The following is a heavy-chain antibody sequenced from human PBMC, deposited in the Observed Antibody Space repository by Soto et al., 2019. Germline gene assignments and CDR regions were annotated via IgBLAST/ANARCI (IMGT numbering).Heavy chain of an antibody. D-gene: IGHD3-10*02. Sequence: QVQLVESGGGVVQPGRSLRLSCAGSGFIFGNYGMHWVRQAPGKGLEWVAFISYDGSDILYADSVKGRFTISRDNSKSTLFLHMNRPRAEDTAVYFCAIVRVADSPLDHWGQGSLVTVSS. V-gene: IGHV3-30*03. CDR2: ISYDGSDI. CDR3: AIVRVADSPLDH. CDR1: GFIFGNYG. J-gene: IGHJ4*02.